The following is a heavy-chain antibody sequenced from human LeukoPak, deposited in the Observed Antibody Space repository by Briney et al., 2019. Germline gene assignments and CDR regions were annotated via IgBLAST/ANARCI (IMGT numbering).Heavy chain of an antibody. Sequence: PGGSLRLSCAASGFTFSSYAMSWVRQAPGTGLEWVSAISGSGGSTYYADSVKGRFTISRDNSKNTLYLQMNSLRAEDTAVYYCAKDGTYDSQGPYYFDYWGQGTLVTVSS. CDR2: ISGSGGST. D-gene: IGHD3-3*01. V-gene: IGHV3-23*01. CDR3: AKDGTYDSQGPYYFDY. CDR1: GFTFSSYA. J-gene: IGHJ4*02.